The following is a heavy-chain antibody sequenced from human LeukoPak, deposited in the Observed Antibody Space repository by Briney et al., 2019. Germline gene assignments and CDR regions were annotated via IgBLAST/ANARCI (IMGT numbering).Heavy chain of an antibody. Sequence: PSETLSLTCTVSGYSISSGYYWGWIRQPPGKGLEWIGSIYHSGSTYYNPSLKSRVTISVDTSKNQFSLKLSSVTAADTAVYYCARGRYYYDSSGYYSYWGQGTLVTVSS. CDR2: IYHSGST. J-gene: IGHJ4*02. D-gene: IGHD3-22*01. CDR1: GYSISSGYY. CDR3: ARGRYYYDSSGYYSY. V-gene: IGHV4-38-2*02.